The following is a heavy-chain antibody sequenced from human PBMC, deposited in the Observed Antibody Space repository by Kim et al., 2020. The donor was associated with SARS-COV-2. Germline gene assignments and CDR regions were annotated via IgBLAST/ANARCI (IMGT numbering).Heavy chain of an antibody. CDR1: GFTFSSYG. CDR3: ARDGSYYDSSGYFASNAFDI. D-gene: IGHD3-22*01. Sequence: GGSLRLSCAASGFTFSSYGMHWVRQAPGKGLEWVAVISYDGSNKYYADSVKGRFTISRDNSKNTLYLQMNSLRAEDTAVYYCARDGSYYDSSGYFASNAFDIWGQGTMVTVSS. J-gene: IGHJ3*02. V-gene: IGHV3-33*05. CDR2: ISYDGSNK.